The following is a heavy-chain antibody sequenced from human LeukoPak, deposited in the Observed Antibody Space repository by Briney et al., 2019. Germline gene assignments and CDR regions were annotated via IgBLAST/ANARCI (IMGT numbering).Heavy chain of an antibody. D-gene: IGHD2-2*01. V-gene: IGHV1-2*02. CDR3: ARDRRYCSSTSCYYYYGMDV. Sequence: GASVKVSCKASGYTFTGYYMHWVRQAPGQGLEGMGWINPNSGGTNYAQKFQGRVTMTRDTSISTAYMELSRLRSDDTAVYYCARDRRYCSSTSCYYYYGMDVWGQGTTVTVSS. CDR2: INPNSGGT. J-gene: IGHJ6*02. CDR1: GYTFTGYY.